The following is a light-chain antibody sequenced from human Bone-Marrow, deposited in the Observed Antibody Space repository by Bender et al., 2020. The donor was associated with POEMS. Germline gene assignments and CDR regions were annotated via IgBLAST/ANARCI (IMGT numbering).Light chain of an antibody. Sequence: QSVLTQPPSVSGAPGQRVTISCTGSSSNVGASFDVHWYQQLPGTAPKLLIYGNNNRPSGVPDRFSGSKSGNTASLTISGLQAEDEADYYCCSYAGSSTWVFGGGTKLTVL. V-gene: IGLV1-40*01. CDR3: CSYAGSSTWV. CDR1: SSNVGASFD. CDR2: GNN. J-gene: IGLJ3*02.